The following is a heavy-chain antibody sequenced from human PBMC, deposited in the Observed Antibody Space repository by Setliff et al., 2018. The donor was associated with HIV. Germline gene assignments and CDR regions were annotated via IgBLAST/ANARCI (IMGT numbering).Heavy chain of an antibody. D-gene: IGHD6-13*01. CDR2: INSDGSST. CDR3: GRGVGAAAGTVPE. V-gene: IGHV3-74*01. CDR1: GFIFSSYW. Sequence: GGSLRLSCEASGFIFSSYWMHWVRQAPGKGLVWVSRINSDGSSTTYADSVKGRFTISRDNAKNTLYMQMHSLRPEDTAVYYCGRGVGAAAGTVPEWGQGTLVTVSS. J-gene: IGHJ4*02.